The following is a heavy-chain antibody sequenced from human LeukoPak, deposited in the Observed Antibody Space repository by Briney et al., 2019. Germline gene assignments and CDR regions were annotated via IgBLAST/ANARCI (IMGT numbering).Heavy chain of an antibody. CDR3: AKDQPRTYSSSWHPNPAFDI. D-gene: IGHD6-13*01. CDR1: GFTFSDYY. Sequence: GGSLRLSCAASGFTFSDYYMDWVLQAPGKGLEWVGRIRNKPNRYTTEYAASVKGRTTISRDDSKNSLYLQMNSLKTEDTAVYYCAKDQPRTYSSSWHPNPAFDIWGQGTMVTVSS. V-gene: IGHV3-72*01. J-gene: IGHJ3*02. CDR2: IRNKPNRYTT.